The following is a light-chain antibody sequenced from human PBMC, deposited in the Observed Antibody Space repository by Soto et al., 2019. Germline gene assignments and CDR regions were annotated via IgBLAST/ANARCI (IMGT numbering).Light chain of an antibody. CDR1: RTVLYSSNNKNY. CDR2: WAS. CDR3: QQYHSTPWT. V-gene: IGKV4-1*01. J-gene: IGKJ1*01. Sequence: DIVMTQSPDSLAVSPGERATINCKSSRTVLYSSNNKNYLAWYQQKPGQPPKLLIYWASTRESGVPDRFSGSGSGTDFTLTISSLQAEDVAVYYCQQYHSTPWTFGQGTKVEIK.